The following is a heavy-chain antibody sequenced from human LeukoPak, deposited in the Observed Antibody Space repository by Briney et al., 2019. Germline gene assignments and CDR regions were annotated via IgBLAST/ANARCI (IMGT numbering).Heavy chain of an antibody. V-gene: IGHV4-4*07. CDR3: ARGLYCSSTTCYPDD. CDR1: GDSISGYY. Sequence: PSETLSLTCSVSGDSISGYYWNWIRQPAGKGLEWIGRIYTSGSTNYDPSLKSRVTISVDKSKNQFCLKLSSVTAADTAVYYCARGLYCSSTTCYPDDWGQGSLLTVSS. J-gene: IGHJ4*02. CDR2: IYTSGST. D-gene: IGHD2-2*01.